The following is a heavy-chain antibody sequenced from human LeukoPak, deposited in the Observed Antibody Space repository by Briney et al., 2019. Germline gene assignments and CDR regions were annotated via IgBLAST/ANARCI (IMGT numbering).Heavy chain of an antibody. Sequence: ASVKVSCKASGYTFTSYYMHWVRQAPGQGLEWMGIINPSGGSTSYAQKFQGRVTMTRDMSTSTAYMELRSLRSDDTAVYYSARGNREGYDILTYHYYYYYMDVWGKGTTVTISS. CDR3: ARGNREGYDILTYHYYYYYMDV. D-gene: IGHD3-9*01. V-gene: IGHV1-46*01. J-gene: IGHJ6*03. CDR1: GYTFTSYY. CDR2: INPSGGST.